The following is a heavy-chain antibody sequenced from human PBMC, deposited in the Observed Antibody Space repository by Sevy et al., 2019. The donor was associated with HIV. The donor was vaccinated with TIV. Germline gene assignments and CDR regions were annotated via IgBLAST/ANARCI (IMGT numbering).Heavy chain of an antibody. D-gene: IGHD3-3*01. CDR1: GYSISSGYY. CDR3: ALWSGGDMDV. V-gene: IGHV4-38-2*01. Sequence: SENLSLTCAVSGYSISSGYYWGWIRQPPGKGLEWIGSIYHSGSTYYDPSLKSRVTISVDTSKNQFSLKLSSVTAADTAVYYCALWSGGDMDVWGNGTTVTVSS. CDR2: IYHSGST. J-gene: IGHJ6*03.